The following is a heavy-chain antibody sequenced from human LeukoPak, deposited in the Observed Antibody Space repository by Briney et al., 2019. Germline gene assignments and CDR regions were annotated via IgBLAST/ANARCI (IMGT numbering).Heavy chain of an antibody. D-gene: IGHD5-18*01. CDR2: INHSGST. CDR3: ARGRASSRGYSYGVLGY. J-gene: IGHJ4*02. V-gene: IGHV4-34*01. Sequence: KPSETMSLTCAVYGGSFSGYYWSWIRQPPGKGLEWIGEINHSGSTNYNPSLKSRVTISVDTSKNQFSLKLSSVTAADTAVYYCARGRASSRGYSYGVLGYWGQGTLVTVSS. CDR1: GGSFSGYY.